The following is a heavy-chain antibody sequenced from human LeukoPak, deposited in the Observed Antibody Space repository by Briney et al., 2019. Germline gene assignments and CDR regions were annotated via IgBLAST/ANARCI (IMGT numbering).Heavy chain of an antibody. J-gene: IGHJ4*02. Sequence: GGSLRLSCAASGFTFSGYDMHWVRQGTGKGLEWVSGIGTTGDTYYPGPVKGRFTTSRENAKNSLYLQMNSLRAGDTAVYYCARASRGVNYALDFWGQGTLVTVSS. V-gene: IGHV3-13*04. CDR1: GFTFSGYD. CDR3: ARASRGVNYALDF. CDR2: IGTTGDT. D-gene: IGHD3-3*01.